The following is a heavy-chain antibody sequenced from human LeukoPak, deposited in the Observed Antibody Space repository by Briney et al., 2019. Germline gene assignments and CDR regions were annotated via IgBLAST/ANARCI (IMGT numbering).Heavy chain of an antibody. CDR3: ARLSTVTTVSYYYYYYYGMDV. V-gene: IGHV3-21*01. CDR2: ISSSSSYI. D-gene: IGHD4-17*01. CDR1: GFTFSSYS. Sequence: PGGSLRLSCAASGFTFSSYSMNWVRQAPGKGLEWVSSISSSSSYIYYADSVKGRFTISRDNAKNSLYLQMNSLRAEDTAVYYCARLSTVTTVSYYYYYYYGMDVWGQGTTVTVSS. J-gene: IGHJ6*02.